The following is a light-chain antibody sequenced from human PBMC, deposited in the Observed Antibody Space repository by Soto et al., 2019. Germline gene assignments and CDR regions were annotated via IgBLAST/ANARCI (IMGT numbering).Light chain of an antibody. Sequence: DVVMTQSPLSLPVTLGQPASISCRSSQSLVHSDANTYLNWFQQRPGQSPSPPIYSVSNRDAGVPESFSGSASGTEFTLNISRLEAEDVAISYCVQDTHWPYTVGEGTKLETK. CDR3: VQDTHWPYT. CDR2: SVS. V-gene: IGKV2-30*02. CDR1: QSLVHSDANTY. J-gene: IGKJ2*01.